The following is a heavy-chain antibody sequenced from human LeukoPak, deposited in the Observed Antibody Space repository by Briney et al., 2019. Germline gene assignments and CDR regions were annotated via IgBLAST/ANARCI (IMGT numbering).Heavy chain of an antibody. CDR3: ARGPRGYDILTGYYFYYYMDV. D-gene: IGHD3-9*01. CDR1: GYSIGSGYY. V-gene: IGHV4-38-2*02. J-gene: IGHJ6*03. CDR2: ISDSGST. Sequence: PSETLSLTCTVSGYSIGSGYYWGWIRQPPGKGLEWIGSISDSGSTYYNPSLKSRVTISVDTSKNQFSLKLSSVTAADTAVYYCARGPRGYDILTGYYFYYYMDVWGKGTTVTISS.